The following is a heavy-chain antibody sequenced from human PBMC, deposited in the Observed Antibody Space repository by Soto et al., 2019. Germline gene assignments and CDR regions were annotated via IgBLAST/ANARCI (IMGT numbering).Heavy chain of an antibody. D-gene: IGHD3-22*01. CDR2: ISYDGSDK. CDR3: VTDLTYYYDSSGYSTLDY. J-gene: IGHJ4*02. CDR1: GLTFSYYR. V-gene: IGHV3-30*03. Sequence: GGSLRRSCEASGLTFSYYRRPWVRKAAGKGLEWVAVISYDGSDKYYGDSVKGRVTISRDNPKNTLYLQMNSLRAEDTAVYYCVTDLTYYYDSSGYSTLDYWGQGTLVTVSS.